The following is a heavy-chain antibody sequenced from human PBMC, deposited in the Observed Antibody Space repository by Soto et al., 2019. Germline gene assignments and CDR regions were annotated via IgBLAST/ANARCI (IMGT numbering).Heavy chain of an antibody. D-gene: IGHD6-19*01. CDR2: INAGNGNT. J-gene: IGHJ1*01. Sequence: ASVKVSCKASGYTFTSYAMHWVRQAPGQRLEWMGWINAGNGNTKYSQKFQGRVTITRDTSASTAYMELSSLRSEDTAVYYCANGRIAVYLFQHWGQGTLVTVSS. CDR1: GYTFTSYA. CDR3: ANGRIAVYLFQH. V-gene: IGHV1-3*01.